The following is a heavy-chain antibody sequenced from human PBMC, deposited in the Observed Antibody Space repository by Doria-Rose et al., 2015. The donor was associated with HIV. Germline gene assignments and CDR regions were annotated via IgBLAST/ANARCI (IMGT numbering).Heavy chain of an antibody. CDR3: ARFRPSRGIYYSLDV. V-gene: IGHV4-4*09. CDR1: GGSISSYY. CDR2: IYSSGST. D-gene: IGHD3-10*01. J-gene: IGHJ6*03. Sequence: GPGLVKPAETLSLTCTVSGGSISSYYWNWIRQPPGKGLEWIGYIYSSGSTPYNSSLKSRVTISIDTSKNQFPRKLSSVTAADRAVYYCARFRPSRGIYYSLDVWGKGTTVTVSS.